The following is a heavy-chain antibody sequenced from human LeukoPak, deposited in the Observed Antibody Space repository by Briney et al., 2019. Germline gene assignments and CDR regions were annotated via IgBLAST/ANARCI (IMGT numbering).Heavy chain of an antibody. CDR1: GGTFSSYA. V-gene: IGHV1-69*13. J-gene: IGHJ4*02. CDR2: IIPIFGTA. CDR3: ARGRGYSCSSGYDY. D-gene: IGHD6-6*01. Sequence: SVKVSCRASGGTFSSYAISWVRQAPGQGLEWMGGIIPIFGTANYAQKFQGRVTITADESTSTAYMELSSLRSEDTAVYYCARGRGYSCSSGYDYWGQGTLVTVSS.